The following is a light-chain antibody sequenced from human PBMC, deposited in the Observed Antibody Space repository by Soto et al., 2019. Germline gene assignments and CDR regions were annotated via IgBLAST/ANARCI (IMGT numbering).Light chain of an antibody. V-gene: IGLV2-14*01. CDR3: SSYTSSSFYV. CDR2: DVS. CDR1: SSDVGGYNY. J-gene: IGLJ1*01. Sequence: QSALTQPASVSGSHGHSITISCTGTSSDVGGYNYVSWYQQHPGKAPKLMIYDVSNRPSGVSNRFSGSKSGNTASLTISGLQAEDEADYYCSSYTSSSFYVFGTGTKLTVL.